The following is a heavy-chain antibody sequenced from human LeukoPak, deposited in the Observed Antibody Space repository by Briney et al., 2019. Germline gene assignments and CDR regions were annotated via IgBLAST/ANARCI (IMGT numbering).Heavy chain of an antibody. CDR2: INHSGST. V-gene: IGHV4-34*01. CDR3: ARGRWFGELWPLDWYFDL. Sequence: PSETLSLTCAVYGGSFSGYYWSWIRQPPGKGLEWIGEINHSGSTNYNPSLKSRVTISVDTSKNQFSLKLSSVTAADTAVYYCARGRWFGELWPLDWYFDLWGRGTLVTVSS. CDR1: GGSFSGYY. J-gene: IGHJ2*01. D-gene: IGHD3-10*01.